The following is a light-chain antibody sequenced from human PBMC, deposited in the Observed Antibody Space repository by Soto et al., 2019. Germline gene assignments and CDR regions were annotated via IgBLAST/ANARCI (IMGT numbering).Light chain of an antibody. Sequence: QSVLTQPPSVSGAPGQRVTISCTGSSSNIGAGYDVHWYQQLPGTAPKLLIYGNSNRPSGVPDRFYGSKSGTSASLAITGLEADDEADYYCQSSDSSLSGVVFGGGTKLTVL. V-gene: IGLV1-40*01. J-gene: IGLJ2*01. CDR2: GNS. CDR3: QSSDSSLSGVV. CDR1: SSNIGAGYD.